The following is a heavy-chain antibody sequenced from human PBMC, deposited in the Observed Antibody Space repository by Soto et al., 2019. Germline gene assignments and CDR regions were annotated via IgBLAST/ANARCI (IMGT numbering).Heavy chain of an antibody. D-gene: IGHD5-12*01. Sequence: PGGSLRLSCAASGFTFSSYSMNWVRQAPGKGLEWVSSISSSSSYIYYADSVKGRFTISRDNAKNSLYLQMNSLRAEDTAVYYCARVRDGYNWRLCDYWGQGTLVTVSS. CDR1: GFTFSSYS. CDR2: ISSSSSYI. CDR3: ARVRDGYNWRLCDY. V-gene: IGHV3-21*01. J-gene: IGHJ4*02.